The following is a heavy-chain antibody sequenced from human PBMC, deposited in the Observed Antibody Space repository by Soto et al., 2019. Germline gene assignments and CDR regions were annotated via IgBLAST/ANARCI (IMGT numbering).Heavy chain of an antibody. D-gene: IGHD3-16*01. V-gene: IGHV3-30*03. J-gene: IGHJ6*02. CDR3: ARGASYGEYYYNYGMDV. CDR2: ISYDGSNR. CDR1: GFTVSSKY. Sequence: GGSLRLSCAASGFTVSSKYMSWVRQAPGKGLEWVAIISYDGSNRYHADSVKGRFTITRDNSKNTLFLQMNSLRAEDTAVYYCARGASYGEYYYNYGMDVWGQGTTVTVSS.